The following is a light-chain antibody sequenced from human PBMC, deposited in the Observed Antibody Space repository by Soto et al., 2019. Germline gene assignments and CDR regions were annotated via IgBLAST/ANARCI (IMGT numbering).Light chain of an antibody. V-gene: IGKV2-28*01. CDR3: LQSLHFPHT. Sequence: DIVMTQSPLSLPVTPGEPASISCRSSQSLLYRNGYNYLDWYVQKPGQSPQLLIYLGSNRASGVPESFGGSASGSGFTRRVCRVRAADFGVSYCLQSLHFPHTFGLGPTLQI. CDR2: LGS. J-gene: IGKJ2*01. CDR1: QSLLYRNGYNY.